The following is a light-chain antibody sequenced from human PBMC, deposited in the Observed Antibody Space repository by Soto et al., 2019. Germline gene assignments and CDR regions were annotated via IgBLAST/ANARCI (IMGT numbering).Light chain of an antibody. J-gene: IGKJ2*01. CDR3: QQYNNWPKP. V-gene: IGKV3-15*01. CDR1: QSVSSN. CDR2: GAS. Sequence: EIVMTQSPATLSVSPGERATLSCRASQSVSSNLAWYQQKPGQAPRLLIYGASTRATGIPARFSGSGSGTEFTLTISSLQSEDFAVYYCQQYNNWPKPLGQGTKLEIK.